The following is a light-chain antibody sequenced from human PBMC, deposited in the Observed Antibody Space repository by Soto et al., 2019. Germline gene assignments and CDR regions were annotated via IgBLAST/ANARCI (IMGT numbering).Light chain of an antibody. CDR3: QEYSRYPYT. CDR2: RTS. J-gene: IGKJ2*01. V-gene: IGKV1-5*03. Sequence: DVQMTQSPSTLSVSVGDRVTITCRASQSISTWLAWYQQKPGKAPKLLIYRTSSLKNGVPSRFGGSGSGTEFTLTITSLQPDDFATYYYQEYSRYPYTFGQGTKLEIK. CDR1: QSISTW.